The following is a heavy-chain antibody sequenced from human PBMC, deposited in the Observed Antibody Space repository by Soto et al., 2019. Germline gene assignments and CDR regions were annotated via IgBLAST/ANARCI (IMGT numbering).Heavy chain of an antibody. V-gene: IGHV4-34*01. CDR1: GGSFSNYY. CDR2: ISHSGST. Sequence: SETLSLTCAVYGGSFSNYYWSWIRQPPGKGLEWIGEISHSGSTNYNPSLKSRVTISVDTSKNQFSLKLSSVTAADTAVYYCARGGGYCGSTSCYNAYWGQGALVTVSS. J-gene: IGHJ4*02. CDR3: ARGGGYCGSTSCYNAY. D-gene: IGHD2-2*02.